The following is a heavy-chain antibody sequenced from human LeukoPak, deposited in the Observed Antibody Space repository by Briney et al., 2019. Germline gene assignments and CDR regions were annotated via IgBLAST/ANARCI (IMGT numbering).Heavy chain of an antibody. Sequence: GGSLRLSCAASGFIFINYWMHWVRQSPGEGPLWLARINGDGSSTSYAHSVQGRFSISRDNAKNSLYLQMNSLRAEDTALYYCAKAGSSGWYFDYWGQGTLVTVSS. CDR3: AKAGSSGWYFDY. CDR2: INGDGSST. J-gene: IGHJ4*02. V-gene: IGHV3-74*01. D-gene: IGHD6-19*01. CDR1: GFIFINYW.